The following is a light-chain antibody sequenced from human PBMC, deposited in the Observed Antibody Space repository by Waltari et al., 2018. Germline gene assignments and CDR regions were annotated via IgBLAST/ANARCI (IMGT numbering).Light chain of an antibody. Sequence: TVVTQEPSFSVSPGGTVTLTCGLSSGSVSTSYYPRWYQQTPGQAPRTLIYSTDSRSSGVPDRFSGSIVGNKAALTITGAQADDESDYYCVLYMGGGISVFGGGTKLTVL. J-gene: IGLJ3*02. V-gene: IGLV8-61*01. CDR2: STD. CDR1: SGSVSTSYY. CDR3: VLYMGGGISV.